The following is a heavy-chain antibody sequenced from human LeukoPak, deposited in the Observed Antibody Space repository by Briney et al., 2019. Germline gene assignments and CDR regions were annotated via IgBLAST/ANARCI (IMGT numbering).Heavy chain of an antibody. CDR2: IYYSGNT. CDR1: GGSISGDH. J-gene: IGHJ3*02. Sequence: SETLSLTCTVSGGSISGDHWNWIRQPPGKGLEWIGYIYYSGNTNYNPPLKSRVTISVDTSKNQFSLKLNSVTAADTAVYYCARRNDFGIWGQGTMVTVSS. CDR3: ARRNDFGI. V-gene: IGHV4-59*08.